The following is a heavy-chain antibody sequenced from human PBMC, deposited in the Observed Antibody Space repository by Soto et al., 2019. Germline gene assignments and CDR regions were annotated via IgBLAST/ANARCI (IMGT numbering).Heavy chain of an antibody. D-gene: IGHD2-15*01. CDR2: ISYDGSNK. J-gene: IGHJ4*02. CDR1: GFTFSSYA. V-gene: IGHV3-30-3*01. Sequence: LRLSCAASGFTFSSYAMHWVRQAPGKGLEWVAVISYDGSNKYYADSVKGRFTISRDTSKNTLYLQMNSLRAEDTAVYYCARDGSGVKNYFDYWGQGTLVTVSS. CDR3: ARDGSGVKNYFDY.